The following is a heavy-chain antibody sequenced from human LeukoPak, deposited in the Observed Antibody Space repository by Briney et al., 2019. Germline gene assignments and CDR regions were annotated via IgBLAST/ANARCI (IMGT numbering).Heavy chain of an antibody. CDR2: FDPEDGET. CDR3: ARSPQSRGYSYGYFLGDYFDY. J-gene: IGHJ4*02. D-gene: IGHD5-18*01. CDR1: GYTLTELS. V-gene: IGHV1-24*01. Sequence: ASVKVSCKVSGYTLTELSMHWVRQAPGKGLEWMGGFDPEDGETIYAQKFQGRVTMTEDTSTDTAYMELSSLRSEDTAVYYCARSPQSRGYSYGYFLGDYFDYWGQGTLVTVSS.